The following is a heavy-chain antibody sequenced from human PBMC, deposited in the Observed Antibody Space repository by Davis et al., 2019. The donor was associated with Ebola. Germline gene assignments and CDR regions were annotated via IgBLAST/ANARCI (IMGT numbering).Heavy chain of an antibody. CDR2: TYYSSKWYN. J-gene: IGHJ6*02. D-gene: IGHD3-10*01. V-gene: IGHV6-1*01. CDR1: ADTVSGGSGA. CDR3: VRGWFRSGMDV. Sequence: PSETLSLTCAISADTVSGGSGAWNWIRQSPSRGLEWLGRTYYSSKWYNDYAASVKSRITVNPDTSKNQFSLLLNSVTPEDTAIYYCVRGWFRSGMDVWGQGTTVTVSS.